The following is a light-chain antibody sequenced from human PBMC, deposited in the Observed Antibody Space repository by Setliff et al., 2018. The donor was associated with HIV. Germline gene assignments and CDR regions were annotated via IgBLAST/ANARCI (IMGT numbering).Light chain of an antibody. CDR1: SSDVGGYNY. CDR2: DVS. Sequence: QSALTQPASVSGSPGQSITISCTGTSSDVGGYNYVSWYQQHPGKAPKLRIYDVSNRPSGVSNRFSGSKSGNTASLTISGLQAEDEADYYCSSYTSTSTLFVFGTGTKV. V-gene: IGLV2-14*03. CDR3: SSYTSTSTLFV. J-gene: IGLJ1*01.